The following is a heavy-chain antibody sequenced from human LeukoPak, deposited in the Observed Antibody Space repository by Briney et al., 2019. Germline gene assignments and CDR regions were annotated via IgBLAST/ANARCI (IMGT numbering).Heavy chain of an antibody. V-gene: IGHV3-23*01. CDR2: ISGSGGST. J-gene: IGHJ6*02. CDR3: ARETPHYDILTGYPRSYYGMDV. CDR1: GFTLSTYG. Sequence: GGSLRLSCAVSGFTLSTYGMSWVRQAPGKGQEWVSAISGSGGSTHYADSVKGRFTISRDNSKNTLYLQMNSLRAEDTAVYYCARETPHYDILTGYPRSYYGMDVWGQGTTVTVSS. D-gene: IGHD3-9*01.